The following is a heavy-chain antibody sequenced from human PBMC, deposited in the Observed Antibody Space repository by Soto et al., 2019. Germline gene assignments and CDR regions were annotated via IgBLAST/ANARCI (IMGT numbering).Heavy chain of an antibody. CDR1: GYYISSGYY. D-gene: IGHD6-6*01. V-gene: IGHV4-38-2*02. CDR2: IYHSGST. J-gene: IGHJ6*02. CDR3: ARDLYSSSPLVYYYYYYGMDV. Sequence: PSETLSLTCAVSGYYISSGYYWGWIRQPPGKGLEWIGSIYHSGSTYYNPSLKSRVTISVDTSKNQFSLKLSSVTVADTAVYYCARDLYSSSPLVYYYYYYGMDVWGQGTTVTVSS.